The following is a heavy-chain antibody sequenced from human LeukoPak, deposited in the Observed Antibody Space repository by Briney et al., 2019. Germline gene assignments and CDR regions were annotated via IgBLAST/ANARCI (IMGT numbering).Heavy chain of an antibody. CDR1: GGSFSGYY. J-gene: IGHJ6*03. D-gene: IGHD4-23*01. V-gene: IGHV4-34*01. Sequence: QPSETLSLTCAVYGGSFSGYYWSWIRQPPGKGLEWIGEINHSGSTNYNPSLKSRVTISVDTSKNQFSLKLSSVTAADTAVYYCARGGGNSGVYYYMDVWGKGTTVTVSS. CDR3: ARGGGNSGVYYYMDV. CDR2: INHSGST.